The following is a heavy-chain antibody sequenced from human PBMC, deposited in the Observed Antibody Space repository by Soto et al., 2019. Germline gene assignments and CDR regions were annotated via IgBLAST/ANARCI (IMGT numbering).Heavy chain of an antibody. D-gene: IGHD3-22*01. CDR3: ARDDGIYYYDSSGYID. J-gene: IGHJ4*02. V-gene: IGHV4-4*07. CDR2: IYTSGST. Sequence: PSETLSLTCTVSGGSISSYYWSWIRQPAGKGLEWIGRIYTSGSTNYNPSLKSRVTMSVDTSKNQFSLKLSSVTAADTAVYYCARDDGIYYYDSSGYIDWGQGTLVTVSS. CDR1: GGSISSYY.